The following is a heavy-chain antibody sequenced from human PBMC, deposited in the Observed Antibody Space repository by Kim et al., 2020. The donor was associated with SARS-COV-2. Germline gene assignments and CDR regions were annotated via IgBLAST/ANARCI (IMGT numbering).Heavy chain of an antibody. CDR2: ISYDGSNK. CDR1: GFTFSSYA. Sequence: GGSLRLSCAASGFTFSSYAMHWVRQAPGKGLEWVAVISYDGSNKYYADSVKGRFTISRDNSKNTLYLQMNSLRAEDTAVYYCARDTWGYWGQGTLVTVSS. V-gene: IGHV3-30*04. D-gene: IGHD3-16*01. CDR3: ARDTWGY. J-gene: IGHJ4*02.